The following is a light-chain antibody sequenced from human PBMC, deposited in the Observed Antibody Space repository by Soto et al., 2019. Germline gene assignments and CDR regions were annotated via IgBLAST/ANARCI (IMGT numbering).Light chain of an antibody. J-gene: IGKJ4*01. Sequence: DIQMTQSPSSLSASVGDRATIICRASQSISGYLNWYQQKPGRAPSLLIYAASGLQSGVPSRFSGSGSGTDFTLTISSLQPEDFATYYCQQSYSFPHTFGGGTKVEIK. CDR1: QSISGY. V-gene: IGKV1-39*01. CDR3: QQSYSFPHT. CDR2: AAS.